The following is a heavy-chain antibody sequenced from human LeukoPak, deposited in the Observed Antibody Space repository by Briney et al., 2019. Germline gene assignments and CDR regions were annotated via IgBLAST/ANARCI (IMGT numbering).Heavy chain of an antibody. CDR3: ATQRGYYGSGNNWFDP. J-gene: IGHJ5*02. V-gene: IGHV1-24*01. CDR1: GYTITELS. D-gene: IGHD3-10*01. CDR2: FDPEDGET. Sequence: ASVKVSCKVSGYTITELSMHWVRQAPGRGLEGMGGFDPEDGETIYAQKFQGRVTMTEDTSTDTAYMELSSLRSEDTAVYYCATQRGYYGSGNNWFDPWGQGTLVTVSS.